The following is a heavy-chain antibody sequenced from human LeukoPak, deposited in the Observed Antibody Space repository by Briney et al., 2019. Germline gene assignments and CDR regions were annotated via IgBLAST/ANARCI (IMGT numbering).Heavy chain of an antibody. V-gene: IGHV3-73*01. CDR1: GFTFSGSA. CDR3: TGGVRFLQWLFFY. Sequence: GGSLRLSCAASGFTFSGSAIHWVRQASGKGLEWVGRIRSKANTYATAYAASVKGRFTISRDDSKNTAYLQMNSLKTEDTAVYYCTGGVRFLQWLFFYWGQGTLVTVSS. CDR2: IRSKANTYAT. J-gene: IGHJ4*02. D-gene: IGHD3-3*01.